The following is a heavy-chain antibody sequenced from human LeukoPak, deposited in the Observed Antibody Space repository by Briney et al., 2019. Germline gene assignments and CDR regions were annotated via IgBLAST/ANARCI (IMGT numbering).Heavy chain of an antibody. CDR3: AGRLRYSSGRYGNYYYMDV. CDR2: MNPHSDNR. V-gene: IGHV1-8*02. CDR1: GYSFTYYD. Sequence: QKPGASVEVSCKASGYSFTYYDMNCVRQATGQGLEWMGSMNPHSDNRGYAQKFQGRVTMTRNTSISTAYMELSSLRSEDTAVYYCAGRLRYSSGRYGNYYYMDVWGKGTTVTVSS. D-gene: IGHD6-19*01. J-gene: IGHJ6*03.